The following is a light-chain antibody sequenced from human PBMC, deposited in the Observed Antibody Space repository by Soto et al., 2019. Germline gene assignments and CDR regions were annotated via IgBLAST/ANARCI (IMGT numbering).Light chain of an antibody. J-gene: IGKJ4*01. Sequence: EIVLTQSPGTLSLSPGERATLSCRASQSVSSNYLAWYQQKPGQAPSLLIYGASSSATGIPDRFSGSGSGTDFTLTISSLEPEDFAVYHCQHYSSSPLTFGGRTKVDIK. CDR1: QSVSSNY. CDR2: GAS. V-gene: IGKV3-20*01. CDR3: QHYSSSPLT.